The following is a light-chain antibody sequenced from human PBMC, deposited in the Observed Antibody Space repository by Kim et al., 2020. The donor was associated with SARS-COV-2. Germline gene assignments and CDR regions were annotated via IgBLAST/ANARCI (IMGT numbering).Light chain of an antibody. Sequence: LTQPHSVSESPGKTVTISCTRSSGSIASNYVQWYQQRPGSAPTTVIYEVNQRPSGVPDRFSGSIDSSSNSASLTISGLKTEDEADYYCQSYDSSNPWVFGGGTQLTVL. V-gene: IGLV6-57*04. CDR3: QSYDSSNPWV. CDR2: EVN. J-gene: IGLJ3*02. CDR1: SGSIASNY.